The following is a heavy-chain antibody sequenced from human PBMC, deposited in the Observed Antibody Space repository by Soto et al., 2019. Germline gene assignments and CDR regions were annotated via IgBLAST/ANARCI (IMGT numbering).Heavy chain of an antibody. CDR1: GFTFSRYA. CDR2: ISPSGGST. Sequence: EVQLLESGGDLVQPGGSLRLSCAASGFTFSRYAMTWVRQAPGKGLVWVSTISPSGGSTYYADSVRGRFTITRDKSKNTGLLQMNSLRAEDRAVYCCARRGEGNYEYVMDVWCQGTTVNFSS. D-gene: IGHD3-10*01. J-gene: IGHJ6*02. V-gene: IGHV3-23*01. CDR3: ARRGEGNYEYVMDV.